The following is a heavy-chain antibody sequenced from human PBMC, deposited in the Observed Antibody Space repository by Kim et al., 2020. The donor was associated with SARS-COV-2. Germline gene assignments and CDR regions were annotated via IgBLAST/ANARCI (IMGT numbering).Heavy chain of an antibody. CDR2: ISYDGSNK. CDR3: ARGPPGGAAGNYYYGMDV. V-gene: IGHV3-30*04. D-gene: IGHD6-13*01. Sequence: GGSLRLSCAASGFTFSNYAMHWVRQAPAKGLEWVAVISYDGSNKYYADSVKGRFTISRDNSKNTVYLQMNNLRAEDTAVYYCARGPPGGAAGNYYYGMDV. J-gene: IGHJ6*01. CDR1: GFTFSNYA.